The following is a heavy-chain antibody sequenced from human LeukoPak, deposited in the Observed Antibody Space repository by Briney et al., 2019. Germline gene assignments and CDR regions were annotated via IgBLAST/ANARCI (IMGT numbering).Heavy chain of an antibody. V-gene: IGHV1-2*02. CDR2: INGNDGST. Sequence: ASVKVSCKASGYTFDNFYIHWVRQAPGQGPEWMGWINGNDGSTNYALKFQGRVTMTRVTAISTVYMDLSGLRPDDTAIYYCARDEGSTYNRLDYWGQGTLVTVSS. CDR1: GYTFDNFY. CDR3: ARDEGSTYNRLDY. D-gene: IGHD1-14*01. J-gene: IGHJ4*02.